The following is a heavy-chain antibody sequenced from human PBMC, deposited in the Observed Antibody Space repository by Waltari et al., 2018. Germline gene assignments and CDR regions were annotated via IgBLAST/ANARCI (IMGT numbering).Heavy chain of an antibody. Sequence: QVQLQESGPGLVKPSETLSLTCTVSGGSISSYYWSWIRQPPGKGLEWIGYIYYSVSTNYNPSLKSRVTISVDTSKNQFSLKLSSVTAADTAVYYCARTEIPSSGWFYWGQGTLVTVSS. D-gene: IGHD6-19*01. CDR2: IYYSVST. V-gene: IGHV4-59*01. CDR1: GGSISSYY. J-gene: IGHJ4*02. CDR3: ARTEIPSSGWFY.